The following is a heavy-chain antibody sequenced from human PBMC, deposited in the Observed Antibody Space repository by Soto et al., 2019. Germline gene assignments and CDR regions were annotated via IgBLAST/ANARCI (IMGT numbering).Heavy chain of an antibody. CDR1: GGSISSYY. D-gene: IGHD7-27*01. V-gene: IGHV4-59*01. J-gene: IGHJ6*03. CDR2: IYYSGST. Sequence: SETLSLTCTVSGGSISSYYWSWIRQPPGKGLEWIGYIYYSGSTNYNPSLKSRVTISVDTSKNQFSLKLSSVTAADTAVYYCARGDWGYMDVWGKGTTVTVSS. CDR3: ARGDWGYMDV.